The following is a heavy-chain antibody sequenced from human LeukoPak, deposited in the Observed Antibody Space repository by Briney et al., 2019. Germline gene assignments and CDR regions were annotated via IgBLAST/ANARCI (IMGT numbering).Heavy chain of an antibody. CDR3: ARPGGLGYCSSTSCYLY. V-gene: IGHV5-51*01. CDR2: IYPGDSDT. D-gene: IGHD2-2*01. Sequence: GESLKISCKGSGYSFTSYWIGWVRQMPGKGLEWMGIIYPGDSDTRYSTSFQGQVTISADKSISTAYLQWSSLKASDTAMYYCARPGGLGYCSSTSCYLYWGQGTLVTVSS. CDR1: GYSFTSYW. J-gene: IGHJ4*02.